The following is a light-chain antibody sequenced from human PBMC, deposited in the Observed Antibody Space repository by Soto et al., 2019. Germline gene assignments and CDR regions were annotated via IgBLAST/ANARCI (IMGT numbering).Light chain of an antibody. J-gene: IGKJ1*01. CDR2: AAS. CDR1: QSVADNY. CDR3: QQYHTSPVT. Sequence: EIVLTQSPGTLSLSPGDRATLSCKASQSVADNYLAWYQQKPGQAPRLLIYAASRRAIGIPDTFSGSGSGTDFTLTISRLEPEDFAVYYCQQYHTSPVTLGQGTKLDIK. V-gene: IGKV3-20*01.